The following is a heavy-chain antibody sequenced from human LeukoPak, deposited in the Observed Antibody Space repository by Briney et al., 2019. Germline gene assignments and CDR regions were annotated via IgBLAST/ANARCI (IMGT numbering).Heavy chain of an antibody. D-gene: IGHD3-22*01. J-gene: IGHJ4*02. V-gene: IGHV4-4*02. CDR2: IYHSGST. CDR1: GGSISSSNW. CDR3: ARDPFNDSSGYYVDY. Sequence: PSGTLSLTCAVSGGSISSSNWWSWVRQPPGKGLEWIGEIYHSGSTNYNPSLKSRVTISVDKSKNQFSLKLTSVTAADTAVYYCARDPFNDSSGYYVDYWGQGTLVTVSS.